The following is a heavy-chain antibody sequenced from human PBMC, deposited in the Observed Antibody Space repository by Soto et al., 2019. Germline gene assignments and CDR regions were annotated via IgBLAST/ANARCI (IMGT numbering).Heavy chain of an antibody. D-gene: IGHD2-2*01. J-gene: IGHJ4*02. CDR3: GREYCTSTSCYGPDY. Sequence: GASVKVSCKASGYSFTTYGISWVRQAPGQGLEWMGWISAYNDSAKYVQKLQGRITVTTDTSTSTAYMELRSLRSDDTAVYYCGREYCTSTSCYGPDYWGQGTLVTVSS. CDR2: ISAYNDSA. V-gene: IGHV1-18*01. CDR1: GYSFTTYG.